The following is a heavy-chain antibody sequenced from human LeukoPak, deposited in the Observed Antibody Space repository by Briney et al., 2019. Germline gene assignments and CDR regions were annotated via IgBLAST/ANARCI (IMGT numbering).Heavy chain of an antibody. D-gene: IGHD2-8*01. V-gene: IGHV3-23*01. CDR1: GFTFSSYA. J-gene: IGHJ4*02. CDR3: AKGDIVLMVYASY. Sequence: PGGSLRLSCAASGFTFSSYAMSWVRQAPGKGLEWVSAISGSGGSTYYADSVKGRFTISRGNSKNTLYLQMNSLRAEDTAVYYCAKGDIVLMVYASYWGQGTLVTVSS. CDR2: ISGSGGST.